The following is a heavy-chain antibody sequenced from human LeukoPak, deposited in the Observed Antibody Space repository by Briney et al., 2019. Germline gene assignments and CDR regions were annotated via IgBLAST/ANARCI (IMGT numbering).Heavy chain of an antibody. CDR1: GGTFSSYA. J-gene: IGHJ4*02. CDR2: IIPIFGTA. V-gene: IGHV1-69*13. D-gene: IGHD3-22*01. Sequence: SVKVSCKASGGTFSSYAISWVRQAPGQGLEWMGGIIPIFGTANYAQKFQGRVTITADESTSTAYMELSSLRSEDTAVYYCARDYSPPHYYDSSGYFDSWGQGTLVTVSS. CDR3: ARDYSPPHYYDSSGYFDS.